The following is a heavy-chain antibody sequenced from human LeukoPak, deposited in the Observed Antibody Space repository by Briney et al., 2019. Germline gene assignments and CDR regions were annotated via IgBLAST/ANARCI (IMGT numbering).Heavy chain of an antibody. V-gene: IGHV1-69*05. Sequence: GSSVKVSCKASGGTFSSYAISWVRQAPGQGLEWMGGIIPIFGTANYAQKFQGRVTITTDESTSTAYMELSSLRSEDTAVYYCARVNLRGIAVAGPLDYWGQGTLVTVSS. CDR2: IIPIFGTA. J-gene: IGHJ4*02. CDR1: GGTFSSYA. CDR3: ARVNLRGIAVAGPLDY. D-gene: IGHD6-19*01.